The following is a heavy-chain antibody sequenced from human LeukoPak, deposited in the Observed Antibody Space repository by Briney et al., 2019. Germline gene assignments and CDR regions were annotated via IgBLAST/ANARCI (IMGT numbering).Heavy chain of an antibody. CDR2: ISSSGSTI. D-gene: IGHD2-2*02. J-gene: IGHJ4*02. CDR3: AGAYLFDY. CDR1: GFTFSDYY. V-gene: IGHV3-11*04. Sequence: GGSLRLSCAASGFTFSDYYMSLIRPAPGKGLEWVSYISSSGSTICYADSVKGRFTISRYNAKNSLYLQMTSLTAEDTAVYSCAGAYLFDYWGQGTLVTVSS.